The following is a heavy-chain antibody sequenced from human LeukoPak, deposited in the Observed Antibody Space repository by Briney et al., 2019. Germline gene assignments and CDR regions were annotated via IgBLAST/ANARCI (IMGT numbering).Heavy chain of an antibody. V-gene: IGHV4-59*08. Sequence: SETLSLTCAVSGGSISSYYWSWIRQPPGKGLEWIGYIYYSGSTNYNPSLKGRVTISVDTSKNQFSLKLSSVTAADTAVYYCARLRLVGSPCCDYWGQGTLVTVSS. J-gene: IGHJ4*02. CDR2: IYYSGST. D-gene: IGHD2-15*01. CDR3: ARLRLVGSPCCDY. CDR1: GGSISSYY.